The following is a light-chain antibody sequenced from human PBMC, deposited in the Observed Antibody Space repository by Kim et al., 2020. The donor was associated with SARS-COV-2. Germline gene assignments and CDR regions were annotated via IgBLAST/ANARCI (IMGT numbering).Light chain of an antibody. CDR1: SLRSYY. CDR3: NARDSNDNVV. V-gene: IGLV3-19*01. Sequence: VAWGQTVRITCQGDSLRSYYATWYQQKPGQAPILVIYGKNNRPSGTPDRFSGSSSGNTASLTITGTQAGDEADYYCNARDSNDNVVFGGGTKLTVL. J-gene: IGLJ2*01. CDR2: GKN.